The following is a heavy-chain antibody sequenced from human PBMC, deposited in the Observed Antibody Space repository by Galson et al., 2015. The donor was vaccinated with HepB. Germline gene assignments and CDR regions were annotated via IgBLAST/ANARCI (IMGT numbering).Heavy chain of an antibody. CDR1: GFTFSTYW. V-gene: IGHV3-7*01. D-gene: IGHD3-22*01. Sequence: SLRLSCATSGFTFSTYWMSWVRQAPGKGLEWVANIKQREIEKYYVDSVKGRFTISRDNAKNSLNLQMNSLRAEDTAVYYCARVFRHYSDSSEPYHYFDYWGQGTLVTVSS. J-gene: IGHJ4*02. CDR2: IKQREIEK. CDR3: ARVFRHYSDSSEPYHYFDY.